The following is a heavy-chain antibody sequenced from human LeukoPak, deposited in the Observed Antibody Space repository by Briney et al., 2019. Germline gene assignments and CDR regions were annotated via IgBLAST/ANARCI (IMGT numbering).Heavy chain of an antibody. CDR3: ARGHITIFGVVIAGIYFDY. J-gene: IGHJ4*02. V-gene: IGHV4-34*01. CDR1: GGSFSGYY. CDR2: INHSGST. D-gene: IGHD3-3*01. Sequence: SETLSLTCAVYGGSFSGYYWSWVRQPPGKGLEWIGEINHSGSTNYNPSLKSRVTISVDTSKKQFSLKLSSVTAADTAVYYCARGHITIFGVVIAGIYFDYWGQGTLVTVSS.